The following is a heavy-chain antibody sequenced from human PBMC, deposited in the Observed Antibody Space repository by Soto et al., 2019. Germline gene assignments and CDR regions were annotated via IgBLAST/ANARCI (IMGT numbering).Heavy chain of an antibody. V-gene: IGHV3-23*01. J-gene: IGHJ4*02. CDR2: ISGSGGST. CDR1: GFTFSSYA. Sequence: GGSLRLSCAASGFTFSSYAMSWVRQAPGKGLEWVSAISGSGGSTHYADSVKGRFTISRDNSKNTLYLQMNSLRAEDTAVYYCAKDRVYVGAVAVEIDYWGQGTLVTVSS. D-gene: IGHD6-19*01. CDR3: AKDRVYVGAVAVEIDY.